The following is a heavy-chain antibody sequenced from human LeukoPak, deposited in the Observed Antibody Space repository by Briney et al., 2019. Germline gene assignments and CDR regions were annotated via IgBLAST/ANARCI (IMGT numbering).Heavy chain of an antibody. D-gene: IGHD3-9*01. Sequence: ASVKVSCKASGYTFTSYGISWVRQAPGQGLEWMGGIIPIFGTANYAQKFQGRVTITADKSTSTAYMELSSLRSEDTAVYYCARGSFDWLLGTLRPNWFDPWGQGTLVTVSS. J-gene: IGHJ5*02. V-gene: IGHV1-69*06. CDR1: GYTFTSYG. CDR3: ARGSFDWLLGTLRPNWFDP. CDR2: IIPIFGTA.